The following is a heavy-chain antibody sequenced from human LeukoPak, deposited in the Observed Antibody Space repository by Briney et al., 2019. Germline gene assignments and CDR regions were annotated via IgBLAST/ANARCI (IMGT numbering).Heavy chain of an antibody. D-gene: IGHD1/OR15-1a*01. V-gene: IGHV3-23*01. CDR2: ISDTGGNT. CDR1: GFTFSTYA. CDR3: AKGRTNDY. J-gene: IGHJ4*02. Sequence: GGSLRLSCAASGFTFSTYAMSWVRQTPEKGLEWVSAISDTGGNTFYADSVKGRFTISRDKSKNTLYLQMNSLRAEDTAIYYCAKGRTNDYWGQGTLVTVSS.